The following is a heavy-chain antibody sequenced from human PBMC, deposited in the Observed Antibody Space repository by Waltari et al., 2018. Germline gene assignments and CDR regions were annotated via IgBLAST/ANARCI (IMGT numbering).Heavy chain of an antibody. CDR3: ARDEESQYYLDY. J-gene: IGHJ4*02. Sequence: QVQLVESGGGVVQPGRSLRLSCAASGFTFSSYAMHWVRQAPGKGLEWVAVISYDGSNKYYADSVKGRFTISRDNSKNTLYLQMNSLRAEDTAVYYCARDEESQYYLDYWGQGTLVTVSS. V-gene: IGHV3-30-3*01. D-gene: IGHD3-10*01. CDR1: GFTFSSYA. CDR2: ISYDGSNK.